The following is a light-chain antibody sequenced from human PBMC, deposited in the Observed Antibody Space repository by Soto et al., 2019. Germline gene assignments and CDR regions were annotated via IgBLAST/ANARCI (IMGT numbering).Light chain of an antibody. Sequence: QSVLTQPPSVSGAPGQRVTISCTGSSSNIGAGYDVHWYQQLPGTAPKLLIYGNSNRPSGVPDRFSGSKSGTSASLATTGLQAEDEADYYCQYYDSSLSVFGTGTKVTVL. V-gene: IGLV1-40*01. CDR2: GNS. CDR1: SSNIGAGYD. CDR3: QYYDSSLSV. J-gene: IGLJ1*01.